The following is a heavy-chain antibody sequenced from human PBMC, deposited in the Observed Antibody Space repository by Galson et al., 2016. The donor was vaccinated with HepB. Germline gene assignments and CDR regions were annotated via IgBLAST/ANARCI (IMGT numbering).Heavy chain of an antibody. Sequence: SETLSLTCAVYGGSFSGYYWSWIRQSPGKGLGWLGEINHPGTTNYNPSLKSRVTISIDTSKSQFSLKLSSVTAADTAVYYCARGPTYYYASGKHSHYYGMDVWGQGTTVTVSS. V-gene: IGHV4-34*01. CDR3: ARGPTYYYASGKHSHYYGMDV. CDR1: GGSFSGYY. J-gene: IGHJ6*02. CDR2: INHPGTT. D-gene: IGHD3-10*01.